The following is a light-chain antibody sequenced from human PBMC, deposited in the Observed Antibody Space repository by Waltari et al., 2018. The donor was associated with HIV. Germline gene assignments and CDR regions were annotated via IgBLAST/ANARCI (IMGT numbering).Light chain of an antibody. CDR2: DVT. J-gene: IGLJ2*01. Sequence: QSALTQPASVSGSPGQSITLSCTGPTSDFGESASVSWSQQFPNKAPPLILYDVTRRPTGVSNRFSGSKSCVTASLIISGLLPEDEADYYCCSHSTTGSLVFGGGTKLTVL. CDR3: CSHSTTGSLV. CDR1: TSDFGESAS. V-gene: IGLV2-14*03.